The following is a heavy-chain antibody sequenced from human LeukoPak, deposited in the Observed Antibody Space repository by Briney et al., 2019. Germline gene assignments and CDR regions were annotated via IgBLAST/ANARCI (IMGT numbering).Heavy chain of an antibody. V-gene: IGHV4-30-4*01. D-gene: IGHD3-10*01. Sequence: QSSETLSLTCTVSGGSISDADYYWGWIRQPPGKALEWIGYIYNSGNTNYNPSLKSRLVISADTSKNQFTLKLSSVTAADTAIYYCARSGSGSYYDKYYYGVDVWGRGTTVIVSS. CDR2: IYNSGNT. J-gene: IGHJ6*02. CDR3: ARSGSGSYYDKYYYGVDV. CDR1: GGSISDADYY.